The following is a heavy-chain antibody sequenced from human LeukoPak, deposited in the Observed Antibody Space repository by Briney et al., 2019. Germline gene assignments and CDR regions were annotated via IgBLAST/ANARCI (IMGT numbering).Heavy chain of an antibody. Sequence: ASMKVSCKTSGYTFTGHYIHWVRQAPGQGLEWMGWINPNSGVTSYVQKFQGRVAMTRDTSIRAAYMELSRLTSDDTAVYYCARGVYCSSTSCYSGLGYYYYYMDVWGKGTTVTVSS. CDR1: GYTFTGHY. J-gene: IGHJ6*03. CDR2: INPNSGVT. D-gene: IGHD2-2*02. V-gene: IGHV1-2*02. CDR3: ARGVYCSSTSCYSGLGYYYYYMDV.